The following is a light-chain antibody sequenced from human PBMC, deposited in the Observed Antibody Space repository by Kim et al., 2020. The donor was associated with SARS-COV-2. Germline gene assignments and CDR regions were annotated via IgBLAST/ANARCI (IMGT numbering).Light chain of an antibody. J-gene: IGLJ2*01. CDR2: SDN. V-gene: IGLV3-21*04. Sequence: VAARKTAKLTRGGKNSGLKGVHWYRRRPGQAPVRVIHSDNERPSGIPERISGFNSEDTATLTISGVEAGDEADYYCQVWDTNNNRGFGGGTQLTVL. CDR1: NSGLKG. CDR3: QVWDTNNNRG.